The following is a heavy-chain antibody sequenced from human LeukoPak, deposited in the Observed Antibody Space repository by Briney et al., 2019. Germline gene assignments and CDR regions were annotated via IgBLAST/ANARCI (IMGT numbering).Heavy chain of an antibody. J-gene: IGHJ4*02. CDR2: FDPEDGET. CDR3: ATLPPWGIAAANFDY. V-gene: IGHV1-24*01. CDR1: GYTLTELS. D-gene: IGHD6-13*01. Sequence: ASVKVSCKVSGYTLTELSMHWLRQAPGKGLEWMGGFDPEDGETIYAQKFQGRVTMTEDTSTDTAYMELSSLRSEDTAVYYCATLPPWGIAAANFDYWGQGTLVTVSS.